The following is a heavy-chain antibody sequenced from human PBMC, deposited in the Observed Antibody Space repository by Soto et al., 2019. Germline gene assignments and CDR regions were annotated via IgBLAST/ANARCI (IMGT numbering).Heavy chain of an antibody. D-gene: IGHD6-6*01. V-gene: IGHV1-8*01. CDR2: MNPNSGNT. Sequence: QVQLVQSGAEVKKPGASVKVSCKASGYTFTSYDINWVRQATGQGLEWMGWMNPNSGNTGYAQKFQGRVTXXRXTXXSTAYMELSSLRSEDTAVYYCARDYSSSSLVGMDVWGQGTTVTVSS. CDR1: GYTFTSYD. J-gene: IGHJ6*02. CDR3: ARDYSSSSLVGMDV.